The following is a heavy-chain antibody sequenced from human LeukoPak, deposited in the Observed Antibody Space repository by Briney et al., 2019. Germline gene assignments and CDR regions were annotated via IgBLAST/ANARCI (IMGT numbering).Heavy chain of an antibody. CDR1: GFTFNNNW. V-gene: IGHV3-7*01. D-gene: IGHD6-13*01. CDR3: ARVGALSSSWLLY. CDR2: IKQDGSET. J-gene: IGHJ4*02. Sequence: PGGSLRLSCAASGFTFNNNWMNWVRQAPGKGPEWVANIKQDGSETYYVESVKGRFTISRDNAKNSLYLQMNSLRAEDTAVYFCARVGALSSSWLLYWGQGTLVTVSS.